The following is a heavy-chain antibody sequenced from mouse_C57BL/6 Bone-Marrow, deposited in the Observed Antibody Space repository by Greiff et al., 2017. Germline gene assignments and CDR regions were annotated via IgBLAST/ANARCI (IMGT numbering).Heavy chain of an antibody. CDR1: GFTFSDYG. CDR3: ARQGLHWYFDV. D-gene: IGHD2-2*01. V-gene: IGHV5-15*01. Sequence: EVKVVESGGGLVQPGGSLKLSCAASGFTFSDYGMAWVRQAPRKGPEWVAFISNLTYSIYYAYTVTGRFTISTENAKNTQYLEMSSLRSEDAAMYYGARQGLHWYFDVWGTGTTVTVSS. J-gene: IGHJ1*03. CDR2: ISNLTYSI.